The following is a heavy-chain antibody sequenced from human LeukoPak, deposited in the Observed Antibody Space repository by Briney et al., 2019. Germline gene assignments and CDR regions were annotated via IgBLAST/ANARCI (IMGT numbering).Heavy chain of an antibody. CDR3: ARDRLGNWFDP. J-gene: IGHJ5*02. V-gene: IGHV1-3*01. CDR2: INAGNGNT. D-gene: IGHD6-19*01. CDR1: GYTFTSYA. Sequence: ASVKVSCKASGYTFTSYAMHWVRQAPGQRLEWMGWINAGNGNTKYSQKFQGRVTITRDTSASTAYKELSSLRSEDTAVYYCARDRLGNWFDPWGQGTLVTVSS.